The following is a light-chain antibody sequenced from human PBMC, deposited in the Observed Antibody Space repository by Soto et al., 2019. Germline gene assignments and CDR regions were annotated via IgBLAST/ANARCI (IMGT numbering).Light chain of an antibody. Sequence: EIVLTQSPGTLSLSPGERATLSCRASQSVSSSYFAWYQHKPGQAPRLLIYGTSSRATGIPDRFSGSGSGTDFTLTISRLEPEDFAVYYCQQYGSSRVTFGPGTKVDIK. CDR2: GTS. J-gene: IGKJ3*01. V-gene: IGKV3-20*01. CDR3: QQYGSSRVT. CDR1: QSVSSSY.